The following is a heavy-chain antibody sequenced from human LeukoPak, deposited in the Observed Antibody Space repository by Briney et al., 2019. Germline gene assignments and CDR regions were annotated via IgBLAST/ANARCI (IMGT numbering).Heavy chain of an antibody. CDR3: ARGGGESHYGSGSYFDY. Sequence: SVKVSCKASGGTFSSYAISWVRQAPGQGLEWMGGIIPIFGTANYAQKFQGRVTITADKSTSTAYMELSSLRSEDTAVYYCARGGGESHYGSGSYFDYWGQGTLVTVSS. D-gene: IGHD3-10*01. V-gene: IGHV1-69*06. J-gene: IGHJ4*02. CDR1: GGTFSSYA. CDR2: IIPIFGTA.